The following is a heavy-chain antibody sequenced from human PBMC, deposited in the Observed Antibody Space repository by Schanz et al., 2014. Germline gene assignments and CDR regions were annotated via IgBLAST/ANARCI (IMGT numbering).Heavy chain of an antibody. CDR3: AKGVGGGLLLGSTFDN. CDR2: ISSGGTTI. V-gene: IGHV3-48*01. D-gene: IGHD3-16*01. Sequence: EVQLVESGGGLVQPGESLRLSCAVSGFSFSSYSMSWVRQAPGKGLEWIAYISSGGTTIYYADSVKGRFTISRDNAKNTVYLEMNNVRVDDTAVYYCAKGVGGGLLLGSTFDNWGQGTMVTVTS. J-gene: IGHJ3*02. CDR1: GFSFSSYS.